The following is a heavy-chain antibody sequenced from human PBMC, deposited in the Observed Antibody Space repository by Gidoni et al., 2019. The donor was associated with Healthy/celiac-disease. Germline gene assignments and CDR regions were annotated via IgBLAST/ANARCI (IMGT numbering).Heavy chain of an antibody. CDR2: ISYDGSNK. D-gene: IGHD3-22*01. Sequence: QVQLVESGGGVVQPGRSLRLSCAASGFTFSSYAMHWVRQAPGKGLEWVAVISYDGSNKYYADSVKGRFTISRDNSKNTLYLQMNSLRAEDTAVYYCARDPVYYYDSSGWVYFDYWGQGTLVTVSS. CDR1: GFTFSSYA. J-gene: IGHJ4*02. V-gene: IGHV3-30*04. CDR3: ARDPVYYYDSSGWVYFDY.